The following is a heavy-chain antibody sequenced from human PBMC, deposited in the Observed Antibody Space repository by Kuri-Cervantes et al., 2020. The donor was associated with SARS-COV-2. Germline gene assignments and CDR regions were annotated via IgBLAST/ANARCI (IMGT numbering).Heavy chain of an antibody. D-gene: IGHD5-18*01. J-gene: IGHJ4*02. V-gene: IGHV3-48*01. Sequence: GGSLRLSCAAYGFTFSRYSMNWVSQAPGKGLEWVSYISSSSSTIYYADSGKGRFTITRDNAKNSLYLQMNSLRAEDTAVYYCARDLSSGLWDFDYWGQGTLVTVSS. CDR2: ISSSSSTI. CDR3: ARDLSSGLWDFDY. CDR1: GFTFSRYS.